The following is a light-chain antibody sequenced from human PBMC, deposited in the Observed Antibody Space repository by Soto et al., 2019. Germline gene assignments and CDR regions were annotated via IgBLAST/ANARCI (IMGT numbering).Light chain of an antibody. Sequence: AIRMTQSPSSFSASTGDRVTITCRASQGISSYLAWYQQKPGKAPKILIYAASTLQSGVPSRFSSSGSGTDCTLTINCLQSEDCATYYCQKYYSYPPTFGQGTKPEIK. CDR1: QGISSY. J-gene: IGKJ2*01. CDR2: AAS. V-gene: IGKV1-8*01. CDR3: QKYYSYPPT.